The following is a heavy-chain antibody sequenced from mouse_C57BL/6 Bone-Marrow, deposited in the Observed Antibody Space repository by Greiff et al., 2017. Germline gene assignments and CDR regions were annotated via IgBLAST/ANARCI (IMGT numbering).Heavy chain of an antibody. CDR1: EYEFPSHD. Sequence: EVKLVESGGGLVQPGESLKLSCESNEYEFPSHDMSWVRKTPEKRLALVAAINSDGGSTYYPDTMERRFIISRDNTKKTLYLQMSSLRSEDTALYYCARHGDYSKSDAMDYWGQGTSVTVSS. V-gene: IGHV5-2*01. CDR2: INSDGGST. D-gene: IGHD2-5*01. CDR3: ARHGDYSKSDAMDY. J-gene: IGHJ4*01.